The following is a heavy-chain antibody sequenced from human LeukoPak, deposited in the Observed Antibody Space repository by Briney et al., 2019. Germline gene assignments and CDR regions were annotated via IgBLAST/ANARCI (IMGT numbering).Heavy chain of an antibody. CDR2: IDWDDDK. D-gene: IGHD6-19*01. CDR3: ARTRIAVAGTRWADFDY. J-gene: IGHJ4*02. V-gene: IGHV2-70*01. CDR1: GISLSTSGMC. Sequence: SGPTLVNPTQTLTXTCTFSGISLSTSGMCVSWIRQPPGKALEWLALIDWDDDKYYSTSLKTRLTISKDTSKNQVVLTMTNMDPVDTATYYCARTRIAVAGTRWADFDYWGQGTLVTVSS.